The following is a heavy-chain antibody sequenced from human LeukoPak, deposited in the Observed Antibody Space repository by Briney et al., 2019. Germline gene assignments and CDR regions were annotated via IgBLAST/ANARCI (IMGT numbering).Heavy chain of an antibody. J-gene: IGHJ4*02. V-gene: IGHV3-21*01. D-gene: IGHD6-19*01. Sequence: GGSLRLSCVASGFTFSSYSMNWVRQASGKGLEWVSSISSSSSYIYYADSVKGRFTISRDNAKNSLYLQMNSLRAEDTAVYYCARVWLSSGWFDYWGQGTLVTVSS. CDR2: ISSSSSYI. CDR3: ARVWLSSGWFDY. CDR1: GFTFSSYS.